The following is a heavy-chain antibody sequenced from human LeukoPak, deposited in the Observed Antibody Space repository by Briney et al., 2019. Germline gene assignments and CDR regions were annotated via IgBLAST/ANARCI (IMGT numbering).Heavy chain of an antibody. CDR3: ARDGGLPYYGDYDHYYYMDV. D-gene: IGHD4-17*01. CDR1: GFTFSSYS. CDR2: ISYDGSNK. J-gene: IGHJ6*03. V-gene: IGHV3-30*03. Sequence: QPGGSLRLSCAASGFTFSSYSMNWVRQAPGKGLEWVAVISYDGSNKYYADSVKGRFTISRDNSKNTLYLQMNSLRAEDTAVYYCARDGGLPYYGDYDHYYYMDVWGKGTTVTVSS.